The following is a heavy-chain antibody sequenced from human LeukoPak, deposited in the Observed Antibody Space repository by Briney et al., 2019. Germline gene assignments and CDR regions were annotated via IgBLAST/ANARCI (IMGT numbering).Heavy chain of an antibody. J-gene: IGHJ4*02. CDR2: IHHSGTT. Sequence: PSETLSLTCTVSGDTMTNYDWNWIRQPPGKGLEWVGYIHHSGTTNYNPSLKRRLTMSVDTSKHQFSLKLTSVSAADTAMYFCAKTGSLRGRFFDYWGQGIQVIVSS. V-gene: IGHV4-59*01. D-gene: IGHD3-16*01. CDR1: GDTMTNYD. CDR3: AKTGSLRGRFFDY.